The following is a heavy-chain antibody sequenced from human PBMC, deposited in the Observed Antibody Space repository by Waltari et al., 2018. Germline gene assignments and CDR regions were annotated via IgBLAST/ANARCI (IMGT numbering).Heavy chain of an antibody. V-gene: IGHV4-59*11. CDR3: ARANFSYRGGSCLDY. CDR1: GGSISSHY. CDR2: IYYSGST. Sequence: QVQLQESGPGLVKPSETLSLTCTVSGGSISSHYWSWIRQPPGKGLEWIGYIYYSGSTNYNPSLKSRVPISVDTSKNQFSLKLSSVTAADTAVYYCARANFSYRGGSCLDYWGQGTLVTVSS. D-gene: IGHD2-15*01. J-gene: IGHJ4*02.